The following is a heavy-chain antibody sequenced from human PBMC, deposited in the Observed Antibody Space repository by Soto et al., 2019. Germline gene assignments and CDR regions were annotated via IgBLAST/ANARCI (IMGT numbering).Heavy chain of an antibody. J-gene: IGHJ4*02. D-gene: IGHD7-27*01. CDR2: INHSGST. CDR3: ARGHGGQRLGVVGY. Sequence: SETLSLTCAVYGGSFSGYYWSWIRQPPGKGLEWIGEINHSGSTNYNPSIKRRVTITVATPKNQLSLKLSSVTAADTAVYCCARGHGGQRLGVVGYWVQGTLVTVSS. CDR1: GGSFSGYY. V-gene: IGHV4-34*01.